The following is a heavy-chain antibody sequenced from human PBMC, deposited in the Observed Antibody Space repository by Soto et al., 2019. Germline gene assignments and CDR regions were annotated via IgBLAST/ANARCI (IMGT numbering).Heavy chain of an antibody. CDR2: ISYSGST. J-gene: IGHJ6*02. Sequence: SETLSLTCSVSGGSISSSAYSWDWIRQPPGKGLEWIGSISYSGSTYYNPSLNSRVTISVDPSKNQLSLKLSSVTAADTALYYCASSPSSSWYFHYYGMDVWGQGTTVTVAS. CDR3: ASSPSSSWYFHYYGMDV. CDR1: GGSISSSAYS. V-gene: IGHV4-39*01. D-gene: IGHD6-13*01.